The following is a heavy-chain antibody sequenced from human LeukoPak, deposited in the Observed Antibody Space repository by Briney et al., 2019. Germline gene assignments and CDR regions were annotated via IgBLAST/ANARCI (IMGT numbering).Heavy chain of an antibody. V-gene: IGHV3-23*01. Sequence: GGSLRLSCAASGFTFSSYAMSWVRQAPGKGLEWVSAISGSGGSTYYTDSAKGRFTISRDNSKNTLYLQMNSLRAEDTAVYYCAKDRELTGEYYFDYWGQGTLVTVSS. CDR1: GFTFSSYA. D-gene: IGHD3-9*01. J-gene: IGHJ4*02. CDR3: AKDRELTGEYYFDY. CDR2: ISGSGGST.